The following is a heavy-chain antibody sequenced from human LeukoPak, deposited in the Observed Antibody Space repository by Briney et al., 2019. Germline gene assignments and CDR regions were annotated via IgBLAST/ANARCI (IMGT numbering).Heavy chain of an antibody. CDR1: GFTFSSYW. Sequence: PGGSLRLSCAASGFTFSSYWMSWVRQAPGKGLEWVANIKQDGSEKYYVDSVKGRFTISRDNAKNSLYLQMNSLRAEDTAVYYCARYYDSSGYYYVSLGHAFDIWGQGTMVTVSS. CDR3: ARYYDSSGYYYVSLGHAFDI. V-gene: IGHV3-7*01. D-gene: IGHD3-22*01. J-gene: IGHJ3*02. CDR2: IKQDGSEK.